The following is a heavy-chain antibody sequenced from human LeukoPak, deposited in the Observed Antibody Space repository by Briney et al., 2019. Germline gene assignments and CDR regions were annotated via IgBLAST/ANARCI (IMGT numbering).Heavy chain of an antibody. CDR2: VYHSGDT. CDR3: MSHYYESGGFDALDI. D-gene: IGHD3-16*01. CDR1: GGSINNYY. Sequence: SETLSLTCTVLGGSINNYYWGWIRQPPGKGPEWIGYVYHSGDTYYNPSLKSRVTISVDKSKNQFSLNLRSMNAADTAVYYCMSHYYESGGFDALDIWGQGTLVTVSS. V-gene: IGHV4-59*08. J-gene: IGHJ3*02.